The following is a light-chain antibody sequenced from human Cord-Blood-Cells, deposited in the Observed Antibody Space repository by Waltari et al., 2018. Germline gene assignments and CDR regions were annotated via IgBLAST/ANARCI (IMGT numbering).Light chain of an antibody. CDR3: QQRSNWPRT. Sequence: IVLTQPPATLSLSPGERATLSCSASQSASSYLAWYQQKPGQAPRLLIYDASNRATGIPARFSGSGSGTDFTLTISSLEPEDFAVYYCQQRSNWPRTFGQGTKVEIK. J-gene: IGKJ1*01. V-gene: IGKV3-11*01. CDR2: DAS. CDR1: QSASSY.